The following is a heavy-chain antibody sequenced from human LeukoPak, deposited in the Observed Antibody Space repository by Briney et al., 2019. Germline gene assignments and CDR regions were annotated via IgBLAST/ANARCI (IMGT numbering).Heavy chain of an antibody. D-gene: IGHD3-16*01. CDR2: MNPNSGDR. CDR1: GYTFTAYY. J-gene: IGHJ4*01. V-gene: IGHV1-2*02. CDR3: LRTLSAMIPYDY. Sequence: ASVKVSCKTSGYTFTAYYLHWVRQAPGQGLEWMGWMNPNSGDRNSAQKFQGRVTMTRDTSITTIYMELSSLRSDDTAVYYCLRTLSAMIPYDYWGNGALIIVSS.